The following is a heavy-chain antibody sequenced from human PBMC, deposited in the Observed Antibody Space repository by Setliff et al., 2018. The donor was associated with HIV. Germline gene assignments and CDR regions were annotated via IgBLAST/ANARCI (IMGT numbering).Heavy chain of an antibody. CDR3: AGGLVSQKVPFDP. V-gene: IGHV1-2*06. J-gene: IGHJ5*02. CDR1: GYTFSDYY. Sequence: ASVKVSCKASGYTFSDYYMHWVRQAPGQGLEWMGRINPNNGGTNYAQKFQGRVTMTREMSVSTAYMELSRLGSEDTAVYYCAGGLVSQKVPFDPCGQGTLVTVSS. D-gene: IGHD1-1*01. CDR2: INPNNGGT.